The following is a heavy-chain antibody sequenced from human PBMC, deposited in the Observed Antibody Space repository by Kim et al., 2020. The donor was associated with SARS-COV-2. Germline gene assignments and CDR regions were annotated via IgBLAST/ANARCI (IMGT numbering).Heavy chain of an antibody. CDR2: VWYDGSDK. CDR1: GFTFGSYG. CDR3: ARDLNNFDY. Sequence: GGSLRLSCAASGFTFGSYGMHWVRQASGKGLEWVAVVWYDGSDKYYADSVKGRFTVSRDYSINTLYLQMNSLRAEDTAVYYCARDLNNFDYWGQGTLVTVSS. V-gene: IGHV3-33*01. J-gene: IGHJ4*02.